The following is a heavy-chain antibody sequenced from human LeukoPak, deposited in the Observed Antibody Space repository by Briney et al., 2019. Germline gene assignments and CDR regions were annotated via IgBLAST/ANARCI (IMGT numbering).Heavy chain of an antibody. V-gene: IGHV3-21*01. D-gene: IGHD6-13*01. CDR1: GFTFSSYG. CDR2: ISSSSSYI. CDR3: ARAPGYRNFLDY. J-gene: IGHJ4*02. Sequence: GGSLRLSCAASGFTFSSYGMNWVRQAPGKGLEWVSFISSSSSYIYYADSVKGRLTISRDNAKNLLYLQMNSLRAEDTAVYYCARAPGYRNFLDYWGQGTLVTVSS.